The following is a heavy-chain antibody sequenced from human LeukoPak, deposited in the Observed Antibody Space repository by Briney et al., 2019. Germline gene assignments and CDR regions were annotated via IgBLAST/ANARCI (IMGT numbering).Heavy chain of an antibody. J-gene: IGHJ4*02. CDR1: GFTFSSYG. CDR2: ISYDGSKK. CDR3: ARGLPLNYDSSGYFDY. Sequence: PGGSLRLSCAASGFTFSSYGMHWVRQAPGKGLEWVAVISYDGSKKYYADSVKGRFTISRDDSKNTLYLQMNSLRAGDTAVYYCARGLPLNYDSSGYFDYWGRGTLVTVSS. D-gene: IGHD3-22*01. V-gene: IGHV3-30*03.